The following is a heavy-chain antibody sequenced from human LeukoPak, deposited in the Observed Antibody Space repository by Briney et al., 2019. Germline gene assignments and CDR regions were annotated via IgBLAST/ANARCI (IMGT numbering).Heavy chain of an antibody. CDR3: ARHVSVGSGYLYYFDY. CDR2: IYYSGST. Sequence: SETLSLTCTVSGGSISSYYWSWIRQPPGKGLEWVGYIYYSGSTNYNPSLKRRVTISVDTSKNQFSLKLRSVTAADTAVYYCARHVSVGSGYLYYFDYWGQGTLVTVSS. J-gene: IGHJ4*02. V-gene: IGHV4-59*08. CDR1: GGSISSYY. D-gene: IGHD3-22*01.